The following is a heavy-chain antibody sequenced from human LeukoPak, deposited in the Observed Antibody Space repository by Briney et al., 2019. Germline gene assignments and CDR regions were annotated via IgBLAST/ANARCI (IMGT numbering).Heavy chain of an antibody. CDR2: IYYSGST. V-gene: IGHV4-31*03. CDR1: GGSISSGGYY. D-gene: IGHD3-3*01. J-gene: IGHJ6*02. CDR3: ARGSYYDFWSGYSDYYYGMDV. Sequence: SQTLSLTCTVSGGSISSGGYYWSWIRQHPGKGLEWIGYIYYSGSTYYNPSLKSRVTISVDTSKNQFSLKLSSVTAADTAVYYCARGSYYDFWSGYSDYYYGMDVWGQGTTVTVSS.